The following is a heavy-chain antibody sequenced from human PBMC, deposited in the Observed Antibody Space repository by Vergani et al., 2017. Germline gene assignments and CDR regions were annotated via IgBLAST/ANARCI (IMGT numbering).Heavy chain of an antibody. V-gene: IGHV4-39*01. D-gene: IGHD3-22*01. Sequence: QLQLQESGPGLVKPSETLSLTCTVSGGSISSSSYYWGWIRQPPGKGLEWIGSIYYSGSTYYNPSLKSRVTISVDTSKNQFSLKLSSVTAADTAVYYCARGSPYYYDSSGADAFDIWGQGTMVTVSS. CDR1: GGSISSSSYY. CDR2: IYYSGST. CDR3: ARGSPYYYDSSGADAFDI. J-gene: IGHJ3*02.